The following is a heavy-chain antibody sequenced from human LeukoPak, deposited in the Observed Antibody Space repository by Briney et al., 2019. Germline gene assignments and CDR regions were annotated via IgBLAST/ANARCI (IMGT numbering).Heavy chain of an antibody. CDR3: ARGRSGLAAAGTYDY. J-gene: IGHJ4*02. V-gene: IGHV1-8*01. CDR1: GYTFTNSD. Sequence: ASVTVSFMSSGYTFTNSDINWVRQAPGQGLEWMGWINPKSGRTGYAKKFQARVSITMNTSISTAYMEVSSLRFEDTAVYYCARGRSGLAAAGTYDYWGQGTLITVSS. CDR2: INPKSGRT. D-gene: IGHD6-13*01.